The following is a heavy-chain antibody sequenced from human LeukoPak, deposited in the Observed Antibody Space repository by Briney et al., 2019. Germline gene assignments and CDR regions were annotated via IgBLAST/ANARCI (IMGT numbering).Heavy chain of an antibody. CDR3: ARVGQRWLQLDYYYMDV. D-gene: IGHD5-24*01. Sequence: GGSLRLSCAASGFTFSSYSMNWARQAPGKGLEWVSSISSSSSYIYYADSVKGRFTISRDNAKNSLYLQMNSLRAEDTAVYYCARVGQRWLQLDYYYMDVWGKGTTVTVSS. J-gene: IGHJ6*03. CDR1: GFTFSSYS. V-gene: IGHV3-21*01. CDR2: ISSSSSYI.